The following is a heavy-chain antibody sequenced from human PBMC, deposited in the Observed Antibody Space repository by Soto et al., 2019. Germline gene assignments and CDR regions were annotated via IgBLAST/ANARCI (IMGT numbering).Heavy chain of an antibody. D-gene: IGHD3-10*01. CDR3: ARDLSGSLFAPLDY. Sequence: ASVKVSCKASGYTFTGYYMHWVRQAPGQGLEWMGWINPNSGGTNYAQKFQGWVTMTRDTSISTAYMELSRLRSDDTAVYYCARDLSGSLFAPLDYWGQRSLVIFSS. V-gene: IGHV1-2*04. J-gene: IGHJ4*02. CDR1: GYTFTGYY. CDR2: INPNSGGT.